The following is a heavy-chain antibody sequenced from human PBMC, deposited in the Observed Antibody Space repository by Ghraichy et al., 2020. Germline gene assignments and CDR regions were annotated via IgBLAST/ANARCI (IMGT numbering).Heavy chain of an antibody. CDR3: AKDPYRYSGSYYFDY. J-gene: IGHJ4*02. CDR2: ISWNSGSI. Sequence: GGSLRLSCAASGFTFDDHAMHWVRQAPGKGLEWVSGISWNSGSIGYADSVRGRFTISSDNAKNSLYLQLNSLRAEDTALYYCAKDPYRYSGSYYFDYWGQGTLVTVSS. CDR1: GFTFDDHA. V-gene: IGHV3-9*01. D-gene: IGHD1-26*01.